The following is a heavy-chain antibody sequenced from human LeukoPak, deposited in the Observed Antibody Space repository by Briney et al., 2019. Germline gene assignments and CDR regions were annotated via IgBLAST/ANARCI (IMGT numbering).Heavy chain of an antibody. CDR3: AKNVVFTRYFDS. CDR2: ISGGGRTT. D-gene: IGHD2-21*01. J-gene: IGHJ4*02. Sequence: PGGSLRLPCAASGFTFSNHAMSWVRQAPGKGLQWVSVISGGGRTTEYADSVKGRFTVSRDNSVNTLSLHMDSLRVEDTAIYYCAKNVVFTRYFDSWGQGTLVTVSS. V-gene: IGHV3-23*01. CDR1: GFTFSNHA.